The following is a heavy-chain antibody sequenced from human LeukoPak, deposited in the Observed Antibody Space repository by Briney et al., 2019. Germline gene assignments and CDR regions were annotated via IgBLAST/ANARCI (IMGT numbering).Heavy chain of an antibody. CDR2: INIGGTNT. V-gene: IGHV3-11*01. CDR3: ATDGAGFDT. CDR1: GFTFSDYY. Sequence: GGSLRLSCAAPGFTFSDYYMSWIRQAPGKGLEWLSYINIGGTNTHYADSVKGRFTISRDNAKKSLYLEMTNLRAEDTAVYYCATDGAGFDTWGQGVLVTVSS. J-gene: IGHJ5*02.